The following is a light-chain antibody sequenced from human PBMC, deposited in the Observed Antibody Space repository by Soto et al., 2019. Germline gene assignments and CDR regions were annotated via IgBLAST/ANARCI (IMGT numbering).Light chain of an antibody. V-gene: IGLV1-40*01. CDR3: QSYDTSLTVV. Sequence: QSVLTQPPSVSGAPGQRVTISCTGSTSNFGAGYDVNWYQQLPGTAPKLLIYANSDRPSGVPDRFSGSKSGTSASLAITGLRAEDKADYYCQSYDTSLTVVFGGGTKLTVL. CDR2: ANS. CDR1: TSNFGAGYD. J-gene: IGLJ2*01.